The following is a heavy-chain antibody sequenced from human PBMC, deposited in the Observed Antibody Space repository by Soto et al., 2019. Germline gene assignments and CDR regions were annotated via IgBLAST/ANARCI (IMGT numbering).Heavy chain of an antibody. Sequence: QVQLVQSGAEVKKPGASVKVSCKASGYTFTSYGISWVRQAPGQGLEWMGWISAYNGNTNYAQKRQGRVTMTTDTSTSTAYMELRSLRSDDTAVYYCAREVRRVRGGTTFYYGMDVWGKGTTVTVSS. J-gene: IGHJ6*04. D-gene: IGHD3-10*01. CDR2: ISAYNGNT. V-gene: IGHV1-18*01. CDR3: AREVRRVRGGTTFYYGMDV. CDR1: GYTFTSYG.